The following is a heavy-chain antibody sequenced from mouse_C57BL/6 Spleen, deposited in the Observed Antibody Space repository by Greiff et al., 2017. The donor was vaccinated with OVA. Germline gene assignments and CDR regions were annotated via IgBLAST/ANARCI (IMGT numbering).Heavy chain of an antibody. V-gene: IGHV1-75*01. CDR2: IFPGSGST. CDR1: GYTFTDYY. Sequence: VQLQQSGPELVKPGASVKISCKASGYTFTDYYINWVKQRPGQGLEWIGWIFPGSGSTYYNEKFKGKATLTVDKSSSTAYMLLSSLTSEDSAVYFCAGSGGYDYDGYYCAMDYWGQGTTVTVSS. CDR3: AGSGGYDYDGYYCAMDY. D-gene: IGHD2-4*01. J-gene: IGHJ4*01.